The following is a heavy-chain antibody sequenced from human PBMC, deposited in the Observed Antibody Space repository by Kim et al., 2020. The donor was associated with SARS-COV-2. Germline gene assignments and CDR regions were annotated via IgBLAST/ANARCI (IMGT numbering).Heavy chain of an antibody. CDR2: IVVGSGNT. D-gene: IGHD2-2*01. J-gene: IGHJ6*02. V-gene: IGHV1-58*02. CDR1: GFTFTSSA. Sequence: SVKVSCKASGFTFTSSAMQWVRQARGQRLEWIGWIVVGSGNTNYAQKFQERVTITRDMSTSTAYMELSSLRSEDTAVYYCAADLSGGEYQLPPGYYYGMDVWGQGTTVTVSS. CDR3: AADLSGGEYQLPPGYYYGMDV.